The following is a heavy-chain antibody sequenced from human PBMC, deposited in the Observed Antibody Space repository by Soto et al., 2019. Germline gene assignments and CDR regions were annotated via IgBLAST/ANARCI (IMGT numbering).Heavy chain of an antibody. CDR2: ISGNGIAT. V-gene: IGHV3-23*01. Sequence: GGSLRLSCEASGFIFSDHAMSWVRQAPGKGLEWVSAISGNGIATYYADSVKGRFTISRDNSKNTLYLQMNRLRADDTAVYYCARDAISMVPGTNNWFDPWGQGTLVTVS. D-gene: IGHD3-10*01. CDR3: ARDAISMVPGTNNWFDP. J-gene: IGHJ5*02. CDR1: GFIFSDHA.